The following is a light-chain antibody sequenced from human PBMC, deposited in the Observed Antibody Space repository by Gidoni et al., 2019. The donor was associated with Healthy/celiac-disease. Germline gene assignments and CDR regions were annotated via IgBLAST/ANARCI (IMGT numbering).Light chain of an antibody. V-gene: IGKV1-12*02. CDR3: QQANSFLSLT. CDR1: PGISSW. CDR2: AAS. J-gene: IGKJ4*01. Sequence: DIQMTQSQSSVSASVGDRVTITCRASPGISSWLAWYQQKPGKAPKLLIYAASSLQSGVPSRFSGSGSGTDFTLTISSLQPEDFATYYCQQANSFLSLTFGGGTKVEIK.